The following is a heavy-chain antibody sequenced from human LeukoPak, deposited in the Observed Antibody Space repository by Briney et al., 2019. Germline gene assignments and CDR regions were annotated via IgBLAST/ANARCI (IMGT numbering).Heavy chain of an antibody. CDR2: IRYDGNNK. CDR1: GFTFRSYG. J-gene: IGHJ3*01. Sequence: PGGSLRLSCAASGFTFRSYGMEWVRQAPGKGLEWVAFIRYDGNNKDYADSVKGRFTISRDNSKNTLYLQMNSLRVEGTAVYYCAKGYGDLVAFDVWGQGTMVTVSA. V-gene: IGHV3-30*02. D-gene: IGHD4-17*01. CDR3: AKGYGDLVAFDV.